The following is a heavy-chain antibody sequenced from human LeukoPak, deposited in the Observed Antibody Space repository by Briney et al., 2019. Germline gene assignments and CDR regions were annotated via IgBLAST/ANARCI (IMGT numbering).Heavy chain of an antibody. CDR2: INPNSGGT. Sequence: ASVKVSCKASGYTFTGYYMHWVRQAPGRGLEWLGWINPNSGGTNYAQKFQGWVTMTRDTSISTAYMELSRLRSDDTAVYYCATGRDYFGSGNNDAFDIWGQGTMVTVSS. V-gene: IGHV1-2*04. J-gene: IGHJ3*02. D-gene: IGHD3-10*01. CDR1: GYTFTGYY. CDR3: ATGRDYFGSGNNDAFDI.